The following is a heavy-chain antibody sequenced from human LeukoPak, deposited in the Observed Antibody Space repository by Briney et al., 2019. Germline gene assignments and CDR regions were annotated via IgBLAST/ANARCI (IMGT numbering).Heavy chain of an antibody. Sequence: TSVKVSFKLSGYSLIDCAAHELGPAPGKGPEWMGGYDLEGGKTVYEQKFQGRVTMTEGMDTAYMDLSSLKSEDTAVDYCAIATRFNSGHIWGQGTLVTVSS. CDR2: YDLEGGKT. J-gene: IGHJ3*02. CDR3: AIATRFNSGHI. CDR1: GYSLIDCA. V-gene: IGHV1-24*01. D-gene: IGHD3-10*01.